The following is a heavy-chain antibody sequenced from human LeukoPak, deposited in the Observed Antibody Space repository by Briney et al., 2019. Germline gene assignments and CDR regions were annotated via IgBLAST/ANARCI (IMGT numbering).Heavy chain of an antibody. V-gene: IGHV1-18*01. CDR1: GYTFTSYG. D-gene: IGHD5/OR15-5a*01. CDR3: AREVSTLFDY. J-gene: IGHJ4*02. Sequence: VASVKVSCKASGYTFTSYGISWVRQAPGEGLEWMGWISAYTGNTNYAQKLQGRVTMTTDTSTSTAYMELRSLRSDDTAVYYCAREVSTLFDYWGQGTLVTVSS. CDR2: ISAYTGNT.